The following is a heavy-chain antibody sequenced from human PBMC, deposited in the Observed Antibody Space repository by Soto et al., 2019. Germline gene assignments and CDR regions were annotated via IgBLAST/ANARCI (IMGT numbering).Heavy chain of an antibody. Sequence: SETLSLTCTVSGGSISSYYWSWIRQPPGKGLEWIGYIYYSGSTNYNPSLKSRVTISVDTSKNQFSLKLSSVTAADTAVYYCARALSATMIYYYGMDVWCQGTTVTVSS. CDR3: ARALSATMIYYYGMDV. V-gene: IGHV4-59*01. CDR2: IYYSGST. D-gene: IGHD3-22*01. CDR1: GGSISSYY. J-gene: IGHJ6*02.